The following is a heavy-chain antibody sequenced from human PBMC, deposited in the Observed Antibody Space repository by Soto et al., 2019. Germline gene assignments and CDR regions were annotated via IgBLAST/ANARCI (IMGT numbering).Heavy chain of an antibody. CDR3: AHRATMTIFGLIIANGICVDP. CDR1: GFSLSTSGAA. V-gene: IGHV2-5*02. J-gene: IGHJ5*02. CDR2: IYWDGDK. Sequence: QINLIESGPTLVKPTQTLTLTCTFSGFSLSTSGAAVGWVRQPPGRALEWLALIYWDGDKRYNASLGNRLTITKDTSMNQVVLTLTNVDPADTATYYCAHRATMTIFGLIIANGICVDPWGQGTRVIVSS. D-gene: IGHD3-3*01.